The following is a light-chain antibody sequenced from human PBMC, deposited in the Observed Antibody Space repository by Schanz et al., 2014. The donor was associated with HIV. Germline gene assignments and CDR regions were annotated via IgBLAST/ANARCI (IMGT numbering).Light chain of an antibody. CDR3: QQYGTSPIT. CDR1: QIISTS. V-gene: IGKV3-20*01. J-gene: IGKJ5*01. CDR2: GAS. Sequence: PGERVTLSCRTTQIISTSLAWYQQRPGQPPRLLLYGASSRATGIPDRFSGSGSGTDFTLSISGLEPEDFAVYYCQQYGTSPITFGQGTRLEIK.